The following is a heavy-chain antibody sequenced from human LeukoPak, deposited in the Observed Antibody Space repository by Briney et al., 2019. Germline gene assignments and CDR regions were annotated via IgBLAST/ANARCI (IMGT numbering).Heavy chain of an antibody. V-gene: IGHV3-23*01. CDR2: ISGSGGST. CDR1: GFTFSSYA. D-gene: IGHD5-18*01. Sequence: HTGGSLRLSCAASGFTFSSYAMSWVRQAPGKGLEWVSAISGSGGSTYYADSVKGRFTISRDNAKNSLYLQMNSLRAEDTAVYYCASYRASAGYSYGSPLSFDYWGQGTLVTVSS. CDR3: ASYRASAGYSYGSPLSFDY. J-gene: IGHJ4*02.